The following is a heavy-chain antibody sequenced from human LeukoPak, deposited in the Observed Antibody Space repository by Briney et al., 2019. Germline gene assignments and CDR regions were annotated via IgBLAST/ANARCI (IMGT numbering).Heavy chain of an antibody. Sequence: GASVTVSCTASGYSFTNNYIHWVRQAPGQGLEWMGMIYPRDGSTSYAQKFQGRVTVTSDTSTSTVHMELSGLRSEDTAVYYCARDQEGFDYWGQGTLVTVSS. CDR1: GYSFTNNY. CDR2: IYPRDGST. V-gene: IGHV1-46*01. CDR3: ARDQEGFDY. J-gene: IGHJ4*02.